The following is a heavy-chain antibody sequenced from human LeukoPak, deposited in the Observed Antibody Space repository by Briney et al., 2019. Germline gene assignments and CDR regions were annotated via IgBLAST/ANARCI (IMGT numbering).Heavy chain of an antibody. CDR2: IIPIFGTT. Sequence: SVKVSCKASGYTFTSYGISWVRQAPGQGLEWMGGIIPIFGTTNYAQKFQGRVTINADKSTSTVYIELSSLRSEDTAVYYCAKFAGYSGYRLGAWEGFDYWGQGTLVTVSS. CDR3: AKFAGYSGYRLGAWEGFDY. V-gene: IGHV1-69*06. D-gene: IGHD5-12*01. J-gene: IGHJ4*02. CDR1: GYTFTSYG.